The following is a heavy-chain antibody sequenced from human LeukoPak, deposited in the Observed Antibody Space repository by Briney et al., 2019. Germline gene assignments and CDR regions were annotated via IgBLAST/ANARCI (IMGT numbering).Heavy chain of an antibody. CDR1: GFKLSSYM. Sequence: GGSLRLSCAASGFKLSSYMLNWVRQAPGKGLEWVSSISSTGSYIYYADSVKGRFTISRDNPGNVMYLQMDSLRAEDTAVYYCAKDMFATPAGMNAFDYWGQGTLVTVSS. D-gene: IGHD2-2*01. V-gene: IGHV3-21*01. CDR2: ISSTGSYI. J-gene: IGHJ4*02. CDR3: AKDMFATPAGMNAFDY.